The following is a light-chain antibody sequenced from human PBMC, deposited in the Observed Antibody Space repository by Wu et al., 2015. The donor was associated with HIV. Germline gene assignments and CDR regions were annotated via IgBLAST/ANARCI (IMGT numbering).Light chain of an antibody. CDR3: QQRSNWPWT. Sequence: EIVLTQSPATLSLSPGESATLSCRASQSVRNYLAWFQQKPGQAPRLLIYDASNRATGIPARFSGSGSGTDFTLTISSLEPEDFALYYCQQRSNWPWTFGQGTKVEFK. CDR1: QSVRNY. J-gene: IGKJ1*01. CDR2: DAS. V-gene: IGKV3-11*01.